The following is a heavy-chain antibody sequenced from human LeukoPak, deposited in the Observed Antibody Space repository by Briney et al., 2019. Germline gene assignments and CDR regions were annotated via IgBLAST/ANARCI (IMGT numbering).Heavy chain of an antibody. CDR3: ARGGRGYYYDSSGYYSY. J-gene: IGHJ4*02. V-gene: IGHV4-59*12. D-gene: IGHD3-22*01. Sequence: SETLSLTCTVSGGSISSYYWSWIRQPPGKGLEWIGYIYYSGSTNYNPSLKSRVTISVDTSKNQFSLKLSSVTAADTAVFYCARGGRGYYYDSSGYYSYWGQGTLVTVSS. CDR2: IYYSGST. CDR1: GGSISSYY.